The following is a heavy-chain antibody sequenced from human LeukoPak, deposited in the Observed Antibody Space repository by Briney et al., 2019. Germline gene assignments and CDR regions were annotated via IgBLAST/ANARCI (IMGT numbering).Heavy chain of an antibody. CDR2: INHSGST. CDR1: GGSFSGYY. D-gene: IGHD5-18*01. Sequence: SETLSLTCAVYGGSFSGYYWSWIRQPPGKGLEWIGEINHSGSTYYNPSLKSRVTISVDTSKNQFSLKLSSVTAADTAVYYCARVTYSYGLTFDYWGQGTLVTVSS. V-gene: IGHV4-34*01. CDR3: ARVTYSYGLTFDY. J-gene: IGHJ4*02.